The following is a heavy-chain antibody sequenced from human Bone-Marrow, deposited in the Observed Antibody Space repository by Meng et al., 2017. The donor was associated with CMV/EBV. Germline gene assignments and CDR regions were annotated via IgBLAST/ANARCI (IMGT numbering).Heavy chain of an antibody. V-gene: IGHV3-21*01. J-gene: IGHJ4*02. Sequence: GESLKISCAASGFTFSSYSMNWVRQAPGKGLEWVSSISSSSSYIYYADSVKGRFTISRDNAKNSLYLQMYSLRAEDTAVYYCARDLDYYGSGTHPQSFFDYWVQGTGVTVSS. CDR1: GFTFSSYS. CDR2: ISSSSSYI. CDR3: ARDLDYYGSGTHPQSFFDY. D-gene: IGHD3-10*01.